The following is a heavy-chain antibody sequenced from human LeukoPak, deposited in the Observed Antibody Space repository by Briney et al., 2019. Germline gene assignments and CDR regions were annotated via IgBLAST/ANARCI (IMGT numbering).Heavy chain of an antibody. CDR3: ARDPRYNWNDGDDY. CDR2: FAYSGTT. V-gene: IGHV4-59*11. D-gene: IGHD1-1*01. Sequence: SETLSLTCTVSDGSITSHYWSWVRQPPGKGLEWIGHFAYSGTTSYNASLKSRVTISVDTSKNQFSLRLSSVTAADTAVYYCARDPRYNWNDGDDYWGQGTLVTVSS. J-gene: IGHJ4*02. CDR1: DGSITSHY.